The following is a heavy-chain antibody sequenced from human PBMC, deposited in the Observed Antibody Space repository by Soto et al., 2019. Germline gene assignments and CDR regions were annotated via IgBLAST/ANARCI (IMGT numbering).Heavy chain of an antibody. D-gene: IGHD3-22*01. CDR1: GGTFSSLD. Sequence: QVQLVQSGAEVKKPGSSVKVSCKASGGTFSSLDINWVRQAPGQGLEWMGGIIPISETTNYAQIFQVRVSIVADISTSTAYMELSRLSSEDTAVYYCARALLSHSYDSGGYDSYFHAMDVWGQGTPVTVSS. CDR3: ARALLSHSYDSGGYDSYFHAMDV. J-gene: IGHJ6*02. CDR2: IIPISETT. V-gene: IGHV1-69*06.